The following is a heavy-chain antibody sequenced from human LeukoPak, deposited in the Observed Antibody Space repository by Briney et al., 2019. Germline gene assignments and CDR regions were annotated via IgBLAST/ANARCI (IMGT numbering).Heavy chain of an antibody. CDR2: ISGSGGST. CDR1: GFTFSSYG. V-gene: IGHV3-23*01. Sequence: GGSLRLSCAASGFTFSSYGMSWVRQAPGKGLEWVSAISGSGGSTYYADSVKGRFTISRDNSKNTLYLQMNSLRAEDTAVYYCAKDRSYYGSGRPFDYWGQGTLVTVSS. D-gene: IGHD3-10*01. CDR3: AKDRSYYGSGRPFDY. J-gene: IGHJ4*02.